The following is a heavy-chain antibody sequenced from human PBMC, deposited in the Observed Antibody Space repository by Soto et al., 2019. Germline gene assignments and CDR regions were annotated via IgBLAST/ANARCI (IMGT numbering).Heavy chain of an antibody. CDR1: GFSLTTDGVG. V-gene: IGHV2-5*01. CDR2: IYWNGDE. J-gene: IGHJ4*01. CDR3: AHVDYGDPMG. D-gene: IGHD4-17*01. Sequence: QITLKESGPTLVHPTQTLTLTCTFSGFSLTTDGVGVGWIRQPPGEALQWLACIYWNGDERYSASLRSRLTISKDTSKYQVVLTMTNMDPVDTATYYCAHVDYGDPMGWGHVTLVIVSA.